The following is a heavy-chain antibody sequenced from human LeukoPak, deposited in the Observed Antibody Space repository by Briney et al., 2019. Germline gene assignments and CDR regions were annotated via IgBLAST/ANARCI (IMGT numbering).Heavy chain of an antibody. CDR1: GYTFTGYY. V-gene: IGHV1-18*04. CDR2: ISAYNGYT. Sequence: ASVKVSCKASGYTFTGYYMHWVRQAPGQGLEWMGWISAYNGYTDYAQKLQFRVTMTTDTSTSTAYMELRSLRSDDTAVYYCARDKAVTTEVTQHFQHWGQGTLVTVSS. J-gene: IGHJ1*01. CDR3: ARDKAVTTEVTQHFQH. D-gene: IGHD4-23*01.